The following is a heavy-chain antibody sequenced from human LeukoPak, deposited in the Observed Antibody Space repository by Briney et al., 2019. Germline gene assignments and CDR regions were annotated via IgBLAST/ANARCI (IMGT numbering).Heavy chain of an antibody. CDR2: INTDGSST. CDR1: GFTFSSYW. D-gene: IGHD3-16*01. V-gene: IGHV3-74*01. Sequence: GGSLRLSCAASGFTFSSYWMHWVRQAPGKGLVWVSRINTDGSSTSYADSVKGRFTISRDNAKNTLYLQMNSLRAEDTAVYYCAREFGSPSYGMDVWGQGTTVAVSS. CDR3: AREFGSPSYGMDV. J-gene: IGHJ6*02.